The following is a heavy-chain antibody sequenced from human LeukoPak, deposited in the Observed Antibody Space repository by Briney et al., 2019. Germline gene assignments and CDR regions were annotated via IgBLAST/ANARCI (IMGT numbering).Heavy chain of an antibody. CDR1: GFTFSSYG. J-gene: IGHJ4*02. Sequence: PGGSLRLSCAASGFTFSSYGMHWVRQAPGKGLEWVAFIRYDGSNKYYADSVKGRFTISRDNSKNTLYLQMNSLRAEDTAVYYCAKDSNPPLQYSSCWLFDYWGQGTLFTVSS. CDR3: AKDSNPPLQYSSCWLFDY. D-gene: IGHD6-13*01. V-gene: IGHV3-30*02. CDR2: IRYDGSNK.